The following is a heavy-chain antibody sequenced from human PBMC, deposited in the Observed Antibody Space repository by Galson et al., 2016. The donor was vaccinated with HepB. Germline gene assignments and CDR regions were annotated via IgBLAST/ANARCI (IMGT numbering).Heavy chain of an antibody. CDR1: GSSSSAHA. Sequence: SVKVSCKASGSSSSAHAVHWVRQARGQPLEWMGWTVVGSGGTEYAQEFQGRVTVTTDMSTSTVYMDLSSLRIEDTAVYYCAAERFSGNCCWFDPWGQGTLVTVSS. D-gene: IGHD2-15*01. J-gene: IGHJ5*02. V-gene: IGHV1-58*01. CDR3: AAERFSGNCCWFDP. CDR2: TVVGSGGT.